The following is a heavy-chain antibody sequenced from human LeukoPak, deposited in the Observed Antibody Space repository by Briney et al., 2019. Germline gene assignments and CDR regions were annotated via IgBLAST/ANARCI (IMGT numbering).Heavy chain of an antibody. CDR2: IYTSGST. CDR1: GGSISSGSYY. J-gene: IGHJ4*02. V-gene: IGHV4-61*02. CDR3: ARVADYYDSSGYYDY. Sequence: SETLSLTCTVSGGSISSGSYYWSWIRQPAGKGLEWIGRIYTSGSTNYNPSLKSRVTISVDTSKNQFSLKLSSVTAAGTAVYYCARVADYYDSSGYYDYWGQGTLVTVSS. D-gene: IGHD3-22*01.